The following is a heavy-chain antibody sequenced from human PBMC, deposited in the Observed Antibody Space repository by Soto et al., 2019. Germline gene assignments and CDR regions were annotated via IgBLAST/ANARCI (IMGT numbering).Heavy chain of an antibody. CDR3: ARDCLSGSYCGAAFYI. V-gene: IGHV3-48*02. J-gene: IGHJ3*02. Sequence: EVQLVESGGGLVQPGGSLRLSCAASGFTFSSYSMNWVRQAPGKGLEWVSYIRSSSSTRYYADSVKGRFTISRDNAKNLLYLQMHSLRDEDTAVYYCARDCLSGSYCGAAFYIWGQGTMVTVSS. CDR1: GFTFSSYS. D-gene: IGHD1-26*01. CDR2: IRSSSSTR.